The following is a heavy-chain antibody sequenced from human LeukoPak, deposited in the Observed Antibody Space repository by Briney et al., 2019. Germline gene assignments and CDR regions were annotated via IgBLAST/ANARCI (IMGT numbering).Heavy chain of an antibody. J-gene: IGHJ4*02. CDR3: AKGREVVTASLYYFDY. Sequence: PGGSLRLSCAASGFTFSSYGMHWVRQAPGKGLEWVAFIRYDGSNKYYADSVKGRFTISRDNSKNTLYLQMNSLRAEDTAVYYCAKGREVVTASLYYFDYWGQGTLVTVSS. CDR2: IRYDGSNK. CDR1: GFTFSSYG. D-gene: IGHD2-21*02. V-gene: IGHV3-30*02.